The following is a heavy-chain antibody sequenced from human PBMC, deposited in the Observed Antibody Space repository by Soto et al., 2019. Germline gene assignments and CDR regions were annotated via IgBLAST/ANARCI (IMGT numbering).Heavy chain of an antibody. J-gene: IGHJ4*02. Sequence: EVQLVESGGGLVQPGGSLRLSCAASGFTFSSYWMHWVRQDPGKGLVWVSSIKTDGTATQYADSVKGRFTVSRDNAKNKLYLQMNSLRAEDTAVYYCAKDLSWVQCDYWGQGTLVTVSS. CDR1: GFTFSSYW. V-gene: IGHV3-74*03. CDR3: AKDLSWVQCDY. D-gene: IGHD2-15*01. CDR2: IKTDGTAT.